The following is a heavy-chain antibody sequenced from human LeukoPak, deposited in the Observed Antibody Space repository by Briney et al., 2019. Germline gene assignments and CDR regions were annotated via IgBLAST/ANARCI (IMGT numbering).Heavy chain of an antibody. V-gene: IGHV1-46*01. Sequence: ASVKVCCKASGYTFTSFYMHWVRQAPGQGLEWMGIINPSGGSTSYAQKFQGRVTMTRDTSTSTVYMELSSLRSEDAAVYYCARVSVAGFNWFDPWGQGTLVTVSS. CDR1: GYTFTSFY. J-gene: IGHJ5*02. D-gene: IGHD6-19*01. CDR3: ARVSVAGFNWFDP. CDR2: INPSGGST.